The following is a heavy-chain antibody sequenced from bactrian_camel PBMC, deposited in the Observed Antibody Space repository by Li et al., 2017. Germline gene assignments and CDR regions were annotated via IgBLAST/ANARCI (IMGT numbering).Heavy chain of an antibody. Sequence: QLVESGGGSVQAGGSLRLSCVVSGYYGAYCMGWFCQTPGQEREGVALVYTGGDNRYYGDSVKGRFTISQDNAKNTVYLHMNSLKPEDTAMYYCAADMMGGPYCSLLRSYYNYWGQGTQVTVS. CDR3: AADMMGGPYCSLLRSYYNY. CDR2: VYTGGDNR. D-gene: IGHD3*01. V-gene: IGHV3S35*01. J-gene: IGHJ4*01. CDR1: GYYGAYC.